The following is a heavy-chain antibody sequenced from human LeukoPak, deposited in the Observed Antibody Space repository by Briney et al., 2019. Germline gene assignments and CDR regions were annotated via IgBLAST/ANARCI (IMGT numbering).Heavy chain of an antibody. V-gene: IGHV1-69*13. CDR1: GGTFSSYA. Sequence: SVKVSCKASGGTFSSYAISWVRQAPGQGLEWMGGIIPNFGTANYAQKFQGRVTITADESTSTAYMELSSLRSEDTAVYYCARTRDGYNSVSAFDIWGQGTMVTVSS. J-gene: IGHJ3*02. CDR3: ARTRDGYNSVSAFDI. CDR2: IIPNFGTA. D-gene: IGHD5-24*01.